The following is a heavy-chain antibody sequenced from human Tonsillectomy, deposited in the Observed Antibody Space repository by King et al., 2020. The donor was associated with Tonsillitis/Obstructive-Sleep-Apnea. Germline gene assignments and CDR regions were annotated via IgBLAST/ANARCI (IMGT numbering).Heavy chain of an antibody. CDR1: GYTFSTYG. CDR2: ISAYNGDT. D-gene: IGHD3-22*01. J-gene: IGHJ4*02. CDR3: ARDSRSHYYDTSGYYTFEY. Sequence: QLVESGAEVKKPGASVKVSCKASGYTFSTYGISWVRQAPGQGLEWMGWISAYNGDTNYAQKLQDRVTMTTDTSTSTAYMEVRSLRSDDTAVYYCARDSRSHYYDTSGYYTFEYWCQGTLVTVSS. V-gene: IGHV1-18*01.